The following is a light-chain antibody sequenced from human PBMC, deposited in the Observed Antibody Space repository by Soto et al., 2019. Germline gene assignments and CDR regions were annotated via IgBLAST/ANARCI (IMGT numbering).Light chain of an antibody. CDR3: QLYCNWPSWT. CDR2: GAS. Sequence: EKVMTQSPATLSMSPGERATLSCRASQSVSNFLAWYQQKPGQTPRLLIYGASTRATGIPARFSGSGSGTEFTLSISSLQSEDFAVYYCQLYCNWPSWTFGQGTKVEVK. V-gene: IGKV3-15*01. J-gene: IGKJ1*01. CDR1: QSVSNF.